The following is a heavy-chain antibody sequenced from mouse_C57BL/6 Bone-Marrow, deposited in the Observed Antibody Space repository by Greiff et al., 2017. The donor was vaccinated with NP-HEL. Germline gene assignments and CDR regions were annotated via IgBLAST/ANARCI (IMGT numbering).Heavy chain of an antibody. D-gene: IGHD1-1*01. CDR3: ARRDYGSSYAMDY. J-gene: IGHJ4*01. Sequence: VQLQQPGAELVKPGASVKLSCKASGYTFTSYWMQWVKQRPGQGLEWIGEIDPSDSYTNYNQKFKGKATLTVDTSSSTAYMQLSSLTSEDSAVYYCARRDYGSSYAMDYWGQGTSVTVSS. CDR1: GYTFTSYW. V-gene: IGHV1-50*01. CDR2: IDPSDSYT.